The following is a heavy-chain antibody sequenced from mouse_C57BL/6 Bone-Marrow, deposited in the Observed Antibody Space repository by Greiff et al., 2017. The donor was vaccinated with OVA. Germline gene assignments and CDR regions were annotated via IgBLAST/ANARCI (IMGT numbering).Heavy chain of an antibody. V-gene: IGHV1-59*01. J-gene: IGHJ4*01. CDR3: ARAVGQGMDY. CDR1: GYTFTSYW. CDR2: IDPSDSYT. Sequence: VQLQQPGAELVRPGTSVKLSCKASGYTFTSYWMHWVKQRPGQGLEWIGVIDPSDSYTNYNQKFKGKATLTVDTSSSTAYMQLSSLTSEDSAVYYCARAVGQGMDYWGQGTSVTVSS. D-gene: IGHD1-1*02.